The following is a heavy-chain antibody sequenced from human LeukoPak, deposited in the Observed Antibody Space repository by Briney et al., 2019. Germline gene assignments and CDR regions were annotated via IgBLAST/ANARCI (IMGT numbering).Heavy chain of an antibody. CDR1: GGSITSSSYY. J-gene: IGHJ3*02. Sequence: SETLSLTCAVSGGSITSSSYYWGWIRQPPGKGLEWIGSVYYSGNTYYNSSLRSRVTISVDTSKNQFFLKTTSVTAADTAVYYCARDGYYDAFDIWGKGTMVTVSS. CDR2: VYYSGNT. CDR3: ARDGYYDAFDI. D-gene: IGHD3-10*01. V-gene: IGHV4-39*07.